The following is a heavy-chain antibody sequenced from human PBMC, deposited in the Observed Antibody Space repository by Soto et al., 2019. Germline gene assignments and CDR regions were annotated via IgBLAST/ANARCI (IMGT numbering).Heavy chain of an antibody. Sequence: QVQLVQSGAEVKKPGASVKVSCKASGYTFITYGISWVRQAPGQGLEWMGWISAYNGNTNYAQRLQGRVTMTTDTSTSTAYMELRSLRSDDTALYYCERDIQPHVCGGSCYAYWGQGTLVTVSS. V-gene: IGHV1-18*01. CDR3: ERDIQPHVCGGSCYAY. J-gene: IGHJ4*02. CDR2: ISAYNGNT. CDR1: GYTFITYG. D-gene: IGHD2-15*01.